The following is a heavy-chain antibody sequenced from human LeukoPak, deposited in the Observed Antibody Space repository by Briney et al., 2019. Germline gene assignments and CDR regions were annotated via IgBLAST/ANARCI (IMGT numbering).Heavy chain of an antibody. CDR2: IYHSGST. CDR3: ARVVNWFDP. Sequence: SSETLSLTCAVYGGSFSGYYWSWIRQPPGKGLEWIGEIYHSGSTNYNPSLKSRVTISVDKSKNQFSLKLSSVTAADTAVYYCARVVNWFDPWGQGTLVTVSS. J-gene: IGHJ5*02. V-gene: IGHV4-34*01. CDR1: GGSFSGYY.